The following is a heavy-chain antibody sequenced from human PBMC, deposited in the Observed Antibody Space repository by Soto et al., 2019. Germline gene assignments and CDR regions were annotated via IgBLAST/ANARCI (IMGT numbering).Heavy chain of an antibody. J-gene: IGHJ5*02. CDR3: ARSEVPAAPENWFDP. CDR1: GGSISSYY. V-gene: IGHV4-59*01. Sequence: SETLSLTCTVSGGSISSYYWSWIRQPPGKGLEWIGYIYYSGSTNYNPSLKSRVTISVDTSKNQFSLKLSSVTAADTAVYYCARSEVPAAPENWFDPWGKGTRVT. CDR2: IYYSGST. D-gene: IGHD2-2*01.